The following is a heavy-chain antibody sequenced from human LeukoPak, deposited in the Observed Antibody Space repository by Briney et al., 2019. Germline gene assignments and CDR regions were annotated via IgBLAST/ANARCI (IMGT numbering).Heavy chain of an antibody. D-gene: IGHD4-23*01. V-gene: IGHV5-51*01. CDR2: IYPGDSET. CDR1: GYSFTGYW. J-gene: IGHJ3*02. Sequence: GESLKISCKGSGYSFTGYWIGWVRQMPGKGLEWMGIIYPGDSETRYSPSFQGQVTISADKSIDTAYLQWTSLKASDTAMYYCARDGDNLDDFDIWGQGTMVTVSS. CDR3: ARDGDNLDDFDI.